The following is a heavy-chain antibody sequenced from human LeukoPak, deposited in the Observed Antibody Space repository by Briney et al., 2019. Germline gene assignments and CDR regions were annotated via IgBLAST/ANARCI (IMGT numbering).Heavy chain of an antibody. CDR3: AREYYYDSSAKFDY. Sequence: ESGPALVKPTQTLTLTCTFSGFSLSTSGMCVSWIRQPPGKALEWLARIDWDDDKYYSTSLKTRLTISKDTSKNQVVLTMTNMDPVDTATYYCAREYYYDSSAKFDYWGQGTLVTVFS. D-gene: IGHD3-22*01. CDR1: GFSLSTSGMC. CDR2: IDWDDDK. J-gene: IGHJ4*02. V-gene: IGHV2-70*11.